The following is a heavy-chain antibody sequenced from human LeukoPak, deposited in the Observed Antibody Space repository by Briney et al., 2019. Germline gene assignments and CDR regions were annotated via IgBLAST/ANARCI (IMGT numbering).Heavy chain of an antibody. CDR2: INPKSGDT. CDR1: GYTFGDYY. CDR3: ARDGEFSGSDDFDY. D-gene: IGHD1-26*01. V-gene: IGHV1-2*02. J-gene: IGHJ4*02. Sequence: ASVKVSCKASGYTFGDYYMHWVRQAPGQGPEWMGWINPKSGDTKHAQKFQGRVTMTRDTSISTAYMELSSLRSDDTAVYYCARDGEFSGSDDFDYWGQGTLVTVSS.